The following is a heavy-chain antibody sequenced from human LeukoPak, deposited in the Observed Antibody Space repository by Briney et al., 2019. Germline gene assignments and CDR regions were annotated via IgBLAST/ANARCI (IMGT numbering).Heavy chain of an antibody. V-gene: IGHV4-59*08. CDR1: GGSISRYY. CDR3: ARTVTTEDLFYFDY. J-gene: IGHJ4*02. Sequence: SETLSLTCTVSGGSISRYYWTWIRQPPGKGLEWLGYIYYNGDTKYNPSLSSRVTLSLDTSKNQFSLRLSSVTAADTAVYYCARTVTTEDLFYFDYWGQGTLVTVSS. D-gene: IGHD4-17*01. CDR2: IYYNGDT.